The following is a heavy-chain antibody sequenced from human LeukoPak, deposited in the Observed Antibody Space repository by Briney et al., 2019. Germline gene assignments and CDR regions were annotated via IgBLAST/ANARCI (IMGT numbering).Heavy chain of an antibody. V-gene: IGHV4-59*01. CDR1: GGSISSYY. D-gene: IGHD1-1*01. CDR2: IYYSGST. Sequence: SSETLSVTCTVSGGSISSYYWSWIRQPPGKGLEWIGYIYYSGSTNYNPSLTSRVTISVDTSKSQFSLKLSSVTAADTAVYYCARETTGSYYHYYYMDVWGKGTTVTVSS. CDR3: ARETTGSYYHYYYMDV. J-gene: IGHJ6*03.